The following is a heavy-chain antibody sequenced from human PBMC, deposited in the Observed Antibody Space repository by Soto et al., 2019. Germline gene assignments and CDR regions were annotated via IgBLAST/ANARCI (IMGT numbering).Heavy chain of an antibody. CDR2: ISGSGTTT. J-gene: IGHJ4*02. V-gene: IGHV3-23*01. CDR3: AKTSIGGNKYGYAFDY. CDR1: GFTFSSYA. Sequence: EVQWLESGGGLVQPGGSLRLSCVASGFTFSSYAMTWVRQAPGKGLEWVSVISGSGTTTYYADSVKGRFTISRDNSKNTLSLQMKTLRAEDTAFYFCAKTSIGGNKYGYAFDYWGQGTLVTVSS. D-gene: IGHD5-18*01.